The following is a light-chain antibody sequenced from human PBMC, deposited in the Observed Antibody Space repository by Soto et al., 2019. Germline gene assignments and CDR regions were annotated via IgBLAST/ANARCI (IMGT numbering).Light chain of an antibody. J-gene: IGLJ2*01. CDR1: SSNIGSNY. CDR3: AAWDDSLSGHVV. Sequence: QPVLTQPPSASGTPGQRVTISCSGSSSNIGSNYVYWYQQLPGTAPKLLIYRSNHRPSGVPDRFSGSKSGTSASLAISGLRSEDEADYYCAAWDDSLSGHVVFGGGTKVTVL. V-gene: IGLV1-47*01. CDR2: RSN.